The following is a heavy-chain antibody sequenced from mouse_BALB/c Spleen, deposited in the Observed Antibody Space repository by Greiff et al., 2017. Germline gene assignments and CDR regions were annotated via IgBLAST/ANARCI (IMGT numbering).Heavy chain of an antibody. CDR2: INPSNGGT. CDR3: TRTGCAMDY. Sequence: QVQLQQSGAELVKPGASVKLSCKASGYTFTSYYMYWVKQRPGQGLEWIGEINPSNGGTNFNEKFKSKATLTVDKSSSTAYMQLSSLTSEDSAVYYCTRTGCAMDYWGQGTSVTVSS. J-gene: IGHJ4*01. V-gene: IGHV1S81*02. CDR1: GYTFTSYY. D-gene: IGHD3-1*01.